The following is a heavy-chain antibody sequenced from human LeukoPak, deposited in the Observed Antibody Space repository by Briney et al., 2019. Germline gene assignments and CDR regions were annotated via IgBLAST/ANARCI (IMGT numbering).Heavy chain of an antibody. CDR1: GFTFSSYA. Sequence: GRSLRLSCAASGFTFSSYAMHWVRQAPGKGLEWVAVISYDGSNKYYADSVKGRFTISRDNSKNTLYLQMNSLRAEDTAVYYCARGGYCSGGSCYPIYYYYYGMDVWGQGTTATVSS. CDR2: ISYDGSNK. J-gene: IGHJ6*02. V-gene: IGHV3-30-3*01. D-gene: IGHD2-15*01. CDR3: ARGGYCSGGSCYPIYYYYYGMDV.